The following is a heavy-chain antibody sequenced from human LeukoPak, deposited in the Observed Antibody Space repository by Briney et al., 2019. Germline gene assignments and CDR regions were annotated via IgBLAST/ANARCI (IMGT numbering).Heavy chain of an antibody. CDR2: INPNSGGT. V-gene: IGHV1-2*02. Sequence: ASVKVSCKASGYTFTGYYMHWARQAPGQGLEWMGWINPNSGGTNYAQKFQGRVTMTRDTSISTAYMELSRLRSDDTAVYYCARDGIVGATTYDYWGQGTLVTVSS. D-gene: IGHD1-26*01. J-gene: IGHJ4*02. CDR1: GYTFTGYY. CDR3: ARDGIVGATTYDY.